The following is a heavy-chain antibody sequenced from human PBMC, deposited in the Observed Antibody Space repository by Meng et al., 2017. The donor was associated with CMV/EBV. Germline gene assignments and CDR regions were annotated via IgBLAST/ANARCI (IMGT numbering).Heavy chain of an antibody. CDR3: ARHGDTAMVVGIDY. V-gene: IGHV4-4*07. Sequence: HRQESGPLLVKPSATLPPTCPAPGGSISSYYWSWIRQPAGKGLEWIGRIYTSGSTNYNPSLKSRVTMSVDTSKNQFSLKLSSVTAADTAVYYCARHGDTAMVVGIDYWGQGTLVTVSS. D-gene: IGHD5-18*01. CDR2: IYTSGST. J-gene: IGHJ4*02. CDR1: GGSISSYY.